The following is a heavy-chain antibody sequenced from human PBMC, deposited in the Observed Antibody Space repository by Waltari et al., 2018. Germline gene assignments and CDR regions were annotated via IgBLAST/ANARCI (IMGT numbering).Heavy chain of an antibody. CDR3: ARGHKFTYSSSSVGFDY. V-gene: IGHV4-34*01. Sequence: QVQLQQWGAGLLKPSETLSLTCAVYGGSFSGYYWSWIRQPPGKGLEWVGEINHRGSTNYNPSLKSRVTIAVDTSKNQFSLKLSSVTAADTAVYYCARGHKFTYSSSSVGFDYWGQGTLVTVSS. CDR1: GGSFSGYY. D-gene: IGHD6-6*01. J-gene: IGHJ4*02. CDR2: INHRGST.